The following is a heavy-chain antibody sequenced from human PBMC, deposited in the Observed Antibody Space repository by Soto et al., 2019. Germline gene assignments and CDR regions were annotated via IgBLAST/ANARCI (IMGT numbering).Heavy chain of an antibody. CDR3: GPRCNSNNWFDP. J-gene: IGHJ5*02. D-gene: IGHD2-15*01. Sequence: PGGSLRLSCTASGFTFSSYWMHWVRQPPGKGLVWLSRINNDGSTTHYADSVKGRFTISRDNAKNTLYLQMNSLRAEDTAVYYCGPRCNSNNWFDPWGQGTLVTVSS. V-gene: IGHV3-74*01. CDR1: GFTFSSYW. CDR2: INNDGSTT.